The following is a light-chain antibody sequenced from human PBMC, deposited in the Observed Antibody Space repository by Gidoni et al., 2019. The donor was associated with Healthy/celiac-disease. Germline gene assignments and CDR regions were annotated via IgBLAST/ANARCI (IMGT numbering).Light chain of an antibody. CDR1: QSISSW. CDR3: QQYNSYR. J-gene: IGKJ2*03. Sequence: DIQMTQSPSTLSASEGDRVTITCRASQSISSWLAWYQQKPGKAPKLLIYKASSLESGVPSRFSGSGSGTEFTLTISSLQPDDFATYYCQQYNSYRFGQGTKLEIK. V-gene: IGKV1-5*03. CDR2: KAS.